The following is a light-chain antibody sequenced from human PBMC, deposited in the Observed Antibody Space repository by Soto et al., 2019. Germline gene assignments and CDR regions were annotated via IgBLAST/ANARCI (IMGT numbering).Light chain of an antibody. V-gene: IGLV1-40*01. Sequence: QSVLTQPPSVSGAPGQRVTISCTGSSSNIGAGYDVHWYQQLPGTAPTLLISNNKNRPSGVPDRFSGSKSGTSASLAITGLQNEDEADYYCQSFDTSLSGFVIFGGGTKVTVL. CDR3: QSFDTSLSGFVI. CDR1: SSNIGAGYD. J-gene: IGLJ2*01. CDR2: NNK.